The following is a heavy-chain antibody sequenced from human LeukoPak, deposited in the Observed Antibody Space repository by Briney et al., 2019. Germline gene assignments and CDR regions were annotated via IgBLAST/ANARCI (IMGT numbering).Heavy chain of an antibody. V-gene: IGHV3-30*18. CDR3: AKELYDSSGYYFEGAFDI. J-gene: IGHJ3*02. CDR2: ISYDGSNK. Sequence: GRSLRLSCAASGFTFSSYGMHCVRQAPGKGLEWVAVISYDGSNKYYADSVKGRFTISRDNSKNTLYLQMNSLRAEDTAVYYCAKELYDSSGYYFEGAFDIWGQGTMVTVSS. D-gene: IGHD3-22*01. CDR1: GFTFSSYG.